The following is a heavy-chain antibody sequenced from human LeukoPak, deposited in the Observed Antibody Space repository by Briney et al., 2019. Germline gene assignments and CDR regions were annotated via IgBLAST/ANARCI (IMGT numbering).Heavy chain of an antibody. D-gene: IGHD5-18*01. CDR3: ARDERWIQFNY. CDR2: IVGSGVTT. J-gene: IGHJ4*02. V-gene: IGHV3-23*01. CDR1: GFTFSNYG. Sequence: PGGSLRLSCVASGFTFSNYGMNWVRQAPGKGLEWVSGIVGSGVTTYYADSVKGGFTISRDNSKNTLYLHMNGLRVEDTAIYYCARDERWIQFNYWGQGTLVTVSS.